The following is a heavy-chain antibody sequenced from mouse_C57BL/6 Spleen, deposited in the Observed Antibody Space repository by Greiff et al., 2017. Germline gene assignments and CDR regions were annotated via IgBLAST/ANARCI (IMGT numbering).Heavy chain of an antibody. V-gene: IGHV1-50*01. CDR2: IDPSDSYT. CDR3: ARRGLQLRPFDY. J-gene: IGHJ2*01. Sequence: QVQLQQSGAELVKPGASVKLSCKASGYTFTSYWMQWVKQRPGQGLEWIGEIDPSDSYTTYNQKFKGKATLTVDTSSSTAYMQLSSLTSEDSAVXYCARRGLQLRPFDYWGQGTTLTVSS. D-gene: IGHD3-2*02. CDR1: GYTFTSYW.